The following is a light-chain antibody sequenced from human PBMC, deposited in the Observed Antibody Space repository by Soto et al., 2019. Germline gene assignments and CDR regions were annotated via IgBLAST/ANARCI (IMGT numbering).Light chain of an antibody. CDR2: EVT. V-gene: IGLV2-8*01. Sequence: QSALTQPPSASGSPGQSVTISCTGTTSDIGIYNYVSWYQHHPGKAPKLMIYEVTKRPSGVPDRFSGSKSGNTASLTVSGLQAEAEADYYCSSYAGSNYPYVFGTGTKLTVL. CDR3: SSYAGSNYPYV. J-gene: IGLJ1*01. CDR1: TSDIGIYNY.